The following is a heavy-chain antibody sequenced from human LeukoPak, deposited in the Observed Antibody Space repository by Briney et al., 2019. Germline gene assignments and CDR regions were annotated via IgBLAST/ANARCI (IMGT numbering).Heavy chain of an antibody. CDR3: VRNSGELGA. CDR1: GFTFSNNY. Sequence: GGSLRLSCAASGFTFSNNYMSWVRRAAGKGLEWVARIYSGGSTYYADSVKGRFSISRDNSKNTLHLQMNSRRAEDTAVYYCVRNSGELGAWGQGTLVTVSS. J-gene: IGHJ5*02. CDR2: IYSGGST. V-gene: IGHV3-53*01. D-gene: IGHD2-21*01.